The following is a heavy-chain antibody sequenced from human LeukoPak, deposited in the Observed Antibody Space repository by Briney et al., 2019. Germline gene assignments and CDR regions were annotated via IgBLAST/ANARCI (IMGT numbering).Heavy chain of an antibody. D-gene: IGHD5-12*01. CDR2: VHYSGST. Sequence: SETLSLTCTFSGGSTSSYYWSWIRQPPGKGLEWIGYVHYSGSTNYNPSLKSRVTISADTSKNQVSPKLSSLTAADTSMHSCARGVRGYSGYDYYFDYWGQRTLVTVSS. CDR1: GGSTSSYY. V-gene: IGHV4-59*01. J-gene: IGHJ4*02. CDR3: ARGVRGYSGYDYYFDY.